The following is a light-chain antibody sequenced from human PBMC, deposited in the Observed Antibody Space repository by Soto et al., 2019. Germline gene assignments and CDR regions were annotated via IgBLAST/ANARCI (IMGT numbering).Light chain of an antibody. Sequence: DIQITQSPSTLSASVGDRVTITCRASQSISSWLAWYQQKPGKAPKLLIYKASSLESGVPSRFSGSGSGTEFTLTISRLQPDDSATYYCQQYNSYSPTFGQGTKVDIK. CDR1: QSISSW. V-gene: IGKV1-5*03. CDR2: KAS. J-gene: IGKJ1*01. CDR3: QQYNSYSPT.